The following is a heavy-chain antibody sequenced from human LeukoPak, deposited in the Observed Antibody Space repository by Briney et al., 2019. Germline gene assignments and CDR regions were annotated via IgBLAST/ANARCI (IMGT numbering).Heavy chain of an antibody. D-gene: IGHD2-2*02. CDR3: ASVTSSTSCYRSCFFDY. CDR2: IYHSGST. CDR1: GGSISSRGYY. V-gene: IGHV4-30-2*01. J-gene: IGHJ4*02. Sequence: PSETLSLTCTVSGGSISSRGYYWSWIRQPPGKGLEWIGYIYHSGSTYYNPSLKSRVTISVDTSKNQFSLKLSSVTAADTAVYYCASVTSSTSCYRSCFFDYWGQGTLVTVSS.